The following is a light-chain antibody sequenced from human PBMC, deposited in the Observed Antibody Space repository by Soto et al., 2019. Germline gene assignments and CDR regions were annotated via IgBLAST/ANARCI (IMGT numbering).Light chain of an antibody. V-gene: IGLV2-11*01. J-gene: IGLJ2*01. CDR1: SSDVGGYNY. CDR3: CSYAGSYTHV. Sequence: QSALTQPRSVSGSPGQSVTISCTGTSSDVGGYNYVSWYQQHPGKAPKLMIYDVSKRPSGVPDRFSGSKSGNTAPLTISGLQAEDEADYYCCSYAGSYTHVFGGGTKLTVL. CDR2: DVS.